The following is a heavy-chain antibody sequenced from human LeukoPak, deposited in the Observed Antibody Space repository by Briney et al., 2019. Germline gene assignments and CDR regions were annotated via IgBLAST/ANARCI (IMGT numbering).Heavy chain of an antibody. CDR2: ISYDGSNK. V-gene: IGHV3-30*04. Sequence: GGSLRLSCAASGFTFSSYAMHWVRQAPGKGLEWVAVISYDGSNKYYADSVKGRFTISRDNSKNTLYLQMNSLRAEDTAVYYCARDTRGYSGYDDYWGQGTLVTVSS. J-gene: IGHJ4*02. CDR1: GFTFSSYA. D-gene: IGHD5-12*01. CDR3: ARDTRGYSGYDDY.